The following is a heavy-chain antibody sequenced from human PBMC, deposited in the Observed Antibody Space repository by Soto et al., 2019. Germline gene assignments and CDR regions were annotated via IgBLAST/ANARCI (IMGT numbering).Heavy chain of an antibody. CDR3: AKDKDSSSYMDV. J-gene: IGHJ6*02. D-gene: IGHD6-6*01. CDR2: ISGSGGST. V-gene: IGHV3-23*01. Sequence: GGSLRLSCAASGFTFSSYAMSWVRQAPGKGLEWVSAISGSGGSTYYADSAKGRFTISRDNSKNTLYLQMNSLRAEDTAVYYCAKDKDSSSYMDVWGQGTTVTVSS. CDR1: GFTFSSYA.